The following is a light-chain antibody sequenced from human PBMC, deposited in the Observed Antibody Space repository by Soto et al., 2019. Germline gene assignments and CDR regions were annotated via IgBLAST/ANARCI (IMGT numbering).Light chain of an antibody. Sequence: SYELTQPPSVSLSPGQTARITCSGDALPKQYAYWYQQRPGQAPVVVIYKDTERPSGIPDRFSGSSSGTTVTLTISGVQAEDEADYYCQSADTSGTHYVFGTGTKVTVL. V-gene: IGLV3-25*03. J-gene: IGLJ1*01. CDR2: KDT. CDR1: ALPKQY. CDR3: QSADTSGTHYV.